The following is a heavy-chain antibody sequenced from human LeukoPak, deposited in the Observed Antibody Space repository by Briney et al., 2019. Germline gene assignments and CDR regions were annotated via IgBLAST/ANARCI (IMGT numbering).Heavy chain of an antibody. Sequence: ASVKVSCKASGYTFTSYAMHWVRQAPGQRLEWMGWINAGKGNTKYSQKFQGRVTITRDTSASTAYMELSSLRSEDTAVYYCARDLPFCSSTSCYLYNWFDPWGQGTLVTVSS. CDR3: ARDLPFCSSTSCYLYNWFDP. V-gene: IGHV1-3*01. J-gene: IGHJ5*02. CDR1: GYTFTSYA. CDR2: INAGKGNT. D-gene: IGHD2-2*01.